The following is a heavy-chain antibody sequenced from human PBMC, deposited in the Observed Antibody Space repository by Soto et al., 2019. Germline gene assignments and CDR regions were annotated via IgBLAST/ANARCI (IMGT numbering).Heavy chain of an antibody. CDR1: GGSISSSSYY. CDR3: ARRPEVGDPTFSYWCFDL. CDR2: IDYSWST. V-gene: IGHV4-39*01. Sequence: QLQLQESGPGLVKPSETLSLTCTVSGGSISSSSYYWGWIRQPPGKGLEWIGSIDYSWSTYYNPSLKRRATTSVDTSKHQFSLKLSSVTAAATAVYYCARRPEVGDPTFSYWCFDLWGRGTLVTVSS. D-gene: IGHD2-21*01. J-gene: IGHJ2*01.